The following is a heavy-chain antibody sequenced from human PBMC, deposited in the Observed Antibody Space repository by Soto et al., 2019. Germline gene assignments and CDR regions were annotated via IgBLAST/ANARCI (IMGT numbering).Heavy chain of an antibody. CDR2: ISGSGGST. J-gene: IGHJ4*02. D-gene: IGHD3-10*01. CDR3: AKAYGSGSYRPSPFDY. V-gene: IGHV3-23*01. Sequence: PGGSLRLSCAASGFTFSSYAMSWVRQAPGKGLEWVSAISGSGGSTYYADSVKGRFTISRDNSKNTLYLQMNSLRAEDTAVYYCAKAYGSGSYRPSPFDYWGQGTLVTVSS. CDR1: GFTFSSYA.